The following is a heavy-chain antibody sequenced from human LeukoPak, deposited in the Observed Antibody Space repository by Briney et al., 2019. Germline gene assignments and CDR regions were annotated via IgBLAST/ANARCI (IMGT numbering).Heavy chain of an antibody. V-gene: IGHV3-74*01. CDR3: LAGYYYYYMDV. D-gene: IGHD6-13*01. Sequence: PGGSLRLSCAASGFAFSNYWLHWVRQAPGKGLVWVARINTHGSSTNYADSVKGRFTISRDNAKNTLYLQKTSLSAEDTAVYYALAGYYYYYMDVWGKGTTVTVSS. CDR2: INTHGSST. J-gene: IGHJ6*03. CDR1: GFAFSNYW.